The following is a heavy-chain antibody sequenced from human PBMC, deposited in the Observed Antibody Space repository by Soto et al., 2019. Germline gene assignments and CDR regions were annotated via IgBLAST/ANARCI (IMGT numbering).Heavy chain of an antibody. CDR3: VVRTPDY. CDR2: VENSGST. V-gene: IGHV4-59*12. CDR1: GGSISSYY. J-gene: IGHJ4*02. Sequence: SETLSLTCTVSGGSISSYYWSWIRQTPGKGLEWIGNVENSGSTKYNPSLKSRVTISVDTSKNQFSLKLSSVTGADTAVYYCVVRTPDYWGQGTLVTVSS.